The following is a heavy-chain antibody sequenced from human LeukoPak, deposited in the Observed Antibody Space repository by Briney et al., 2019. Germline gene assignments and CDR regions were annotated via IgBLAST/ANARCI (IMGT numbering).Heavy chain of an antibody. CDR2: ISGSGGST. CDR1: GFTFSSYA. CDR3: AKNGRGYSSDYFDY. J-gene: IGHJ4*02. Sequence: GGSLRLSCAASGFTFSSYAMGWVRQAPGKGLEWVSAISGSGGSTYYADSVKGRFTISRDNSKNTLYLQMNTLRPEDTAVYSCAKNGRGYSSDYFDYWGQGTLVTVSS. V-gene: IGHV3-23*01. D-gene: IGHD5-18*01.